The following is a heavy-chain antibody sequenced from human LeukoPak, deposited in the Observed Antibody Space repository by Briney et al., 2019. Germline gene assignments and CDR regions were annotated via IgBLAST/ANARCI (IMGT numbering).Heavy chain of an antibody. CDR1: GGSISSYY. D-gene: IGHD3-10*01. V-gene: IGHV4-59*01. J-gene: IGHJ5*02. CDR2: IYYSGST. CDR3: ARWGEYGSGSYYNQVPNWFDP. Sequence: SETLSLTCTVSGGSISSYYWSWIRQPPGKGLEWIGYIYYSGSTNYNPSLKSRVTISVDTSKNQFSLKLSSVTAADTAVYYCARWGEYGSGSYYNQVPNWFDPWGQGTLVTVSS.